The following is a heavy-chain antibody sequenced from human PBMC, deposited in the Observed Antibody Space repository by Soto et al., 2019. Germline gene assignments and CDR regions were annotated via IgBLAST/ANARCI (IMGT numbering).Heavy chain of an antibody. CDR3: ARGYCSGGSCYSRYYGMDV. V-gene: IGHV4-34*01. J-gene: IGHJ6*02. CDR2: INHSGST. CDR1: GGSFSGYY. D-gene: IGHD2-15*01. Sequence: SETLSLTCAVYGGSFSGYYWSWIRQPPGKGLEWIGEINHSGSTNYNPSLKSRVTISVDTSKNQFSLKLSSVTAADTAVYYCARGYCSGGSCYSRYYGMDVWGQGTTVTVSS.